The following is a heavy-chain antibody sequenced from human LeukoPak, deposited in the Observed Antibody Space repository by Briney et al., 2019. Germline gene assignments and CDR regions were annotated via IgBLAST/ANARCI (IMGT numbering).Heavy chain of an antibody. CDR3: AKIPYYYDSSGYLWDY. Sequence: PGGSLRLSCAASGFTFSSYSMNWVRQAPGKGLEWVSCISSGSSTIYYADSVKGRFTISRDNAKNSLYLQMNSLRAEDTAVYYCAKIPYYYDSSGYLWDYWGQGTLVTVSS. V-gene: IGHV3-48*04. J-gene: IGHJ4*02. D-gene: IGHD3-22*01. CDR2: ISSGSSTI. CDR1: GFTFSSYS.